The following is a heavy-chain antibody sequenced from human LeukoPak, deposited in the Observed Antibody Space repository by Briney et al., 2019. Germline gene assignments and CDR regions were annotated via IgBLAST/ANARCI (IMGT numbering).Heavy chain of an antibody. V-gene: IGHV3-49*04. D-gene: IGHD2-21*02. CDR2: IRSKAYGGTT. J-gene: IGHJ5*02. CDR3: TPRPIVVVTAIP. Sequence: PGRSLRLSCTASGFTFGDYATSWVRQAPGKGLEWEGFIRSKAYGGTTEYAASVKGRFTISRDDSKSIAYLQMNSLKTEDTAVYYCTPRPIVVVTAIPWGQGTLVTVSS. CDR1: GFTFGDYA.